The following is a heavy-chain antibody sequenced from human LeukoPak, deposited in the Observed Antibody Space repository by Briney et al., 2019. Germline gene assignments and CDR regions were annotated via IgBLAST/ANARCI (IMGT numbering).Heavy chain of an antibody. CDR1: GGSNGSYY. D-gene: IGHD3-9*01. CDR3: ARARYVNSFYAFDI. J-gene: IGHJ3*02. V-gene: IGHV4-59*12. Sequence: SETLSLTCTVSGGSNGSYYWIWIRLPPGNALEWIGYLSKIGNNNYTPPLKTRLTIFGDTSKKQFFLKEISLTAANTAVYYCARARYVNSFYAFDIWGQGTLVTVSS. CDR2: LSKIGNN.